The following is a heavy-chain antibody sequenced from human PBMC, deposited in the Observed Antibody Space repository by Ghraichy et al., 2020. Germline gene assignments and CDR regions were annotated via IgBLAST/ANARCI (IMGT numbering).Heavy chain of an antibody. V-gene: IGHV3-9*01. J-gene: IGHJ4*02. Sequence: GGSLRLSCAASGFTFDDYAMHWVRQAPGKGLEWVSGISWNSGSIGYADSVKGRFTISRDNAKNSLYLQMNSLRAEDTALYYCAKDMNWNFKFFDYWGQGTLVTVSS. CDR2: ISWNSGSI. D-gene: IGHD1-7*01. CDR1: GFTFDDYA. CDR3: AKDMNWNFKFFDY.